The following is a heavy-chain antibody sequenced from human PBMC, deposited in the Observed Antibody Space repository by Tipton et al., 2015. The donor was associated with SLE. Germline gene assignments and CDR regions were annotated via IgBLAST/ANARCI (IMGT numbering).Heavy chain of an antibody. J-gene: IGHJ6*02. Sequence: TLSLTCAVYGGSFSGYYWSWIRQPPGKGLEWIGEINHSGSTNYDPSLKSRVTISVDTSKNQFSLKLSSVTAADTAVYYCARGLTAMVTYYYYGMDVWGQGTTVTVSS. V-gene: IGHV4-34*01. CDR2: INHSGST. D-gene: IGHD5-18*01. CDR1: GGSFSGYY. CDR3: ARGLTAMVTYYYYGMDV.